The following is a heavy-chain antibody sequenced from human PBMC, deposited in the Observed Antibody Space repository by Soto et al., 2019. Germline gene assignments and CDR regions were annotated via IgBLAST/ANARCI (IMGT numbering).Heavy chain of an antibody. CDR1: GVTFSNYA. D-gene: IGHD5-18*01. J-gene: IGHJ4*02. V-gene: IGHV3-23*01. CDR2: ITGSGDGT. CDR3: AIGTRGYDYGYFDF. Sequence: EVQLLESGGGLVQPGGSLRLSCAASGVTFSNYAMSWVRQAPGRRLEWVSAITGSGDGTYYADSVKGRFTISRDNFNSPLYLHMPSLRAEDTAEYYCAIGTRGYDYGYFDFWGQGTLVSVYS.